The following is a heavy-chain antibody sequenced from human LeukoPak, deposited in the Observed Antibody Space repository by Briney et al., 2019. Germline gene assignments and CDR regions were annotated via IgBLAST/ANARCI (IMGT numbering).Heavy chain of an antibody. J-gene: IGHJ6*03. CDR2: ISYSGST. CDR3: ARVHYFDSSGYYSSTYYYYMDV. D-gene: IGHD3-22*01. Sequence: PSETLSLTCTVSGGSISNYYWTWIRQPPGKGLEWVGYISYSGSTKDNPSPKSRFTISIDTSKNQFSLKLSSVTAADTAVYYCARVHYFDSSGYYSSTYYYYMDVWGKGTTVTVSS. V-gene: IGHV4-59*13. CDR1: GGSISNYY.